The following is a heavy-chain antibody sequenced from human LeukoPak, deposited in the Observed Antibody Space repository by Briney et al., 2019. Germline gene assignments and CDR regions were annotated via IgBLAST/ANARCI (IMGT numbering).Heavy chain of an antibody. CDR3: ARQGRHYYGSGSFDY. D-gene: IGHD3-10*01. CDR1: GGSFSGYY. J-gene: IGHJ4*02. V-gene: IGHV4-39*01. CDR2: IYYSGST. Sequence: SETLSLTCAVYGGSFSGYYWGWIRQPPGKGLEWIGSIYYSGSTYYNPSLKSRVTISVDTSKNQFSLKLSSVTAADTAVYYCARQGRHYYGSGSFDYWGQGTLVTVSS.